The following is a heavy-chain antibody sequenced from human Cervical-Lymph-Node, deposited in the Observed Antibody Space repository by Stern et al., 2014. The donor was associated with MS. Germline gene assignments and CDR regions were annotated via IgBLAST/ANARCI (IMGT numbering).Heavy chain of an antibody. CDR2: ISYDGSNK. J-gene: IGHJ4*02. V-gene: IGHV3-30-3*01. D-gene: IGHD1-1*01. CDR3: ARERAGTTYVSDY. Sequence: QMQLVQSGGGVVQPGRSLRLSCAASGFTFSSYAMHWVRQAPGKGLEWVAVISYDGSNKYYADSVKGRFTISRDNSKNTLYLQMNSLRAEDTAVYYCARERAGTTYVSDYWGQGTLVTVSS. CDR1: GFTFSSYA.